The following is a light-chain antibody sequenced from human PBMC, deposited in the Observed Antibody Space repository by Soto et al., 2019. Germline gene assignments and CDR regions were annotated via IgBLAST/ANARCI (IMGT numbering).Light chain of an antibody. V-gene: IGKV3-15*01. Sequence: VVMTQSPATLSVSPGERATLSCRASQSVSSNLAWYRQKSGQAPRLLIYGASTRATGIPARFSGSGSGTEFTLTISSLQSEDFAIYYCQQYDNWPPYTFGQGTKLEIK. CDR3: QQYDNWPPYT. J-gene: IGKJ2*01. CDR1: QSVSSN. CDR2: GAS.